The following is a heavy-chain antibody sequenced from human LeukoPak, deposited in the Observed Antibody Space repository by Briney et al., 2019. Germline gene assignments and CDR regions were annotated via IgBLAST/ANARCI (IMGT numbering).Heavy chain of an antibody. CDR3: ARAYCSSTSCYSPRPFTFDY. CDR1: GFTFSSYG. Sequence: GRSLRLSCAASGFTFSSYGMHWVRQAPGKGLEWVSSISSSSSYIYYADSVKGRFTISRDNAKNSLYLQMNSLRAEDTAVYYCARAYCSSTSCYSPRPFTFDYWGQGTLVTVSS. CDR2: ISSSSSYI. V-gene: IGHV3-21*01. D-gene: IGHD2-2*01. J-gene: IGHJ4*02.